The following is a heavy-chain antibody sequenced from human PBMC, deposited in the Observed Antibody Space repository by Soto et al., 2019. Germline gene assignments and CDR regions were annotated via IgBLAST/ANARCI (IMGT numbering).Heavy chain of an antibody. CDR3: AEVISRASGRYYFDY. V-gene: IGHV1-18*01. CDR1: GYTFTSYG. D-gene: IGHD2-21*01. J-gene: IGHJ4*02. CDR2: ISVYNGNT. Sequence: QVQLVQSGAEVKKPGASVKVSCKASGYTFTSYGITWVRQAPGQGLEWMGWISVYNGNTNYAQKLQGRVTMTTDTSTSTAYMEQRSMRSDDTTVYYSAEVISRASGRYYFDYWGQGTLVTVSS.